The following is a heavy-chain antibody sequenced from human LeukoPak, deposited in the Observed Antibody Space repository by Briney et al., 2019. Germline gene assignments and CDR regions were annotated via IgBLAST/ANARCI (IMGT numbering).Heavy chain of an antibody. CDR1: GFTFSSYA. CDR3: ARDTYDFWSGYYTY. V-gene: IGHV3-23*01. D-gene: IGHD3-3*01. Sequence: PGGSLRLSCAASGFTFSSYAMSWVRQAPGKGLEWVSAISGSGGSTYYADSVKGRFTISRDNSKNTLYLQMNSLRVEDTAVYYCARDTYDFWSGYYTYWGQGTLVTVSS. CDR2: ISGSGGST. J-gene: IGHJ4*02.